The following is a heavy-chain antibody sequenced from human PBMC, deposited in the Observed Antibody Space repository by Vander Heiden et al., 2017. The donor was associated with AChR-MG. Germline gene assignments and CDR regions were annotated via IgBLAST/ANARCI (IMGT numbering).Heavy chain of an antibody. V-gene: IGHV1-69*01. Sequence: QVQPVTSAAAVTTPGSSVKASCEASGGPFSSYAISWVRQGPGQWLEWMGGIIPIFGTANYAQKFQGRVTITADESTRTAYMELSSLRSEDTAVYYCARPRRGYCSGGSCLFDYWGQGTLVTVSS. CDR3: ARPRRGYCSGGSCLFDY. CDR1: GGPFSSYA. CDR2: IIPIFGTA. J-gene: IGHJ4*02. D-gene: IGHD2-15*01.